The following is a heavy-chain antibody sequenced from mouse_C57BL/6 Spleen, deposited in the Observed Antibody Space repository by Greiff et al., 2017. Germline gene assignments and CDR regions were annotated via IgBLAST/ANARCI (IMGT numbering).Heavy chain of an antibody. CDR3: ASLYYYGSSPCWYFDV. Sequence: VQLQQSGAELVKPGASVKLSCTASGFNIKDYYMHWVKQRTEQGLEWIGRIDPEDGETKYAPKFQGKATITAATSSNTAYLQLSSLTSEDTAVYYCASLYYYGSSPCWYFDVWGTGTTVTVSS. CDR2: IDPEDGET. D-gene: IGHD1-1*01. CDR1: GFNIKDYY. V-gene: IGHV14-2*01. J-gene: IGHJ1*03.